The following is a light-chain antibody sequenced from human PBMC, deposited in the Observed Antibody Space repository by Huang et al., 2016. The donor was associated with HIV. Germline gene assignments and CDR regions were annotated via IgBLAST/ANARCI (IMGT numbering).Light chain of an antibody. J-gene: IGKJ4*01. CDR3: QQLNSYPLT. CDR2: VAS. CDR1: QDISNY. Sequence: IHLTQSPSSLSAFVGDRVTITCRASQDISNYLAWYQLKPVMVPKLLIYVASTLQGGVPSRFSGTGSGADFTLTISSLQPEDFATYFCQQLNSYPLTFGGGTKVEIK. V-gene: IGKV1-9*01.